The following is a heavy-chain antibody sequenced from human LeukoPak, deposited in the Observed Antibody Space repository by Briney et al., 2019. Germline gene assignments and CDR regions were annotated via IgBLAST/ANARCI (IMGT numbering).Heavy chain of an antibody. D-gene: IGHD4-17*01. Sequence: SETLSLTCTVSGGSLSSYYWSWIRQPPGKGLEWIGYIYYSGSTNYNPSLKSRVTISVDTSKNQFSLKLSSVTAADTAVYYCARHNTVTSPFDYWGQGTLVTVSS. CDR1: GGSLSSYY. CDR2: IYYSGST. V-gene: IGHV4-59*08. J-gene: IGHJ4*02. CDR3: ARHNTVTSPFDY.